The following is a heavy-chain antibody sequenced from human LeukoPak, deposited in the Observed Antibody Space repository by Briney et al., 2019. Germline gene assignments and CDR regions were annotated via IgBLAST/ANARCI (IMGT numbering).Heavy chain of an antibody. J-gene: IGHJ4*02. CDR2: AYWNNDK. CDR1: GYSIGSGFY. CDR3: AHKGRGSGSYNM. V-gene: IGHV2-5*01. D-gene: IGHD3-10*01. Sequence: TLSLTCSVSGYSIGSGFYWGWIRQSPGKALEWLAVAYWNNDKSYSPSLKSRLTITKDTSKNQVVLKMTNMDPVDTATYYCAHKGRGSGSYNMWGQGTLVTVSS.